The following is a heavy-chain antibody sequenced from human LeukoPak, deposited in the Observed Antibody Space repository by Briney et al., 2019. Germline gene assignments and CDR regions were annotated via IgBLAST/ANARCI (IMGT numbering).Heavy chain of an antibody. Sequence: GGSLRLSCAASGFPFSRYNMNWVRQAPGKALGFISHISSSGSTIYYAASVKGRFTISRDNTNNSFYLQMKSLRAEDTAVYYCATEGYYYDSGGFSLFDYWGQGTLVTVSS. CDR2: ISSSGSTI. V-gene: IGHV3-48*01. CDR1: GFPFSRYN. D-gene: IGHD3-22*01. J-gene: IGHJ4*02. CDR3: ATEGYYYDSGGFSLFDY.